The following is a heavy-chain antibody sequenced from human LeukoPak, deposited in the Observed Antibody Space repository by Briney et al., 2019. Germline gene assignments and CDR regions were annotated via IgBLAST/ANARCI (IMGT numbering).Heavy chain of an antibody. Sequence: GSSVKVSCKASGGTFSSYTISWVRQAPGQGLEWMGRIIPILGIVNYAQKFQGRVTITADKSTSTAYMELSSLRSEDTAVYYCARAPPGDSSGYHFDYWGQGTLVTVSS. CDR2: IIPILGIV. V-gene: IGHV1-69*02. J-gene: IGHJ4*02. CDR3: ARAPPGDSSGYHFDY. D-gene: IGHD3-22*01. CDR1: GGTFSSYT.